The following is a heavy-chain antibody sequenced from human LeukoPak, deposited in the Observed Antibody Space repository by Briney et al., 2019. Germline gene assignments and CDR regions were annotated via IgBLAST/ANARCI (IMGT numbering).Heavy chain of an antibody. Sequence: GGSLRLSCAPSGFTFSSYSMNWVRHAPGKGLEWVSSISSSSSYIYYADSVKGRFTISRDNAKNSLYLQMNSLRAEDTAVYYCAILALKTPPTDGGQGTLVTVSS. CDR1: GFTFSSYS. V-gene: IGHV3-21*01. D-gene: IGHD2-15*01. CDR3: AILALKTPPTD. J-gene: IGHJ4*02. CDR2: ISSSSSYI.